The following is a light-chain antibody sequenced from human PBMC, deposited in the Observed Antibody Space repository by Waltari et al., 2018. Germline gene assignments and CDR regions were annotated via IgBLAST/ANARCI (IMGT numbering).Light chain of an antibody. Sequence: QSVLTQPPSASGTPGQRVTISCSGSSSNIGSYYVNWYQQLPRTAPKLRIYKNNQRPSGVPDRFSGSKSGTSASLAISGLRSEDEADYYCAAWDDSLSGVLFGGGTKLTVL. J-gene: IGLJ2*01. V-gene: IGLV1-47*01. CDR3: AAWDDSLSGVL. CDR2: KNN. CDR1: SSNIGSYY.